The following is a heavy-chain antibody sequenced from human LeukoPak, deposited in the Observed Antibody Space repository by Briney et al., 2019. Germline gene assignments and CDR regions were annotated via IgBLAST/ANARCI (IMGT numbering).Heavy chain of an antibody. J-gene: IGHJ4*02. CDR3: ASPPDGYCSGGSCYFDY. CDR1: GGSISSYY. V-gene: IGHV4-59*01. D-gene: IGHD2-15*01. CDR2: IYYSGST. Sequence: PSETLSLTCTVSGGSISSYYWSWIRQPPGKGLEGIGYIYYSGSTNYNPSLKSRVTISVDTSKNQFSLKLSSVTAEDTAVYYCASPPDGYCSGGSCYFDYWGQGTLVTVSS.